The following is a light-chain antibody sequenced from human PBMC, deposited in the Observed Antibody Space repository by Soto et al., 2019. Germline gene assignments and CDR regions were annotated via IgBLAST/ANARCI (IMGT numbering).Light chain of an antibody. Sequence: DIQMTQSPSSLSASVGDRVTIACQSSHDVSWNLNWFQQKPGEAPKLLIYDASILEREVPSRFSGSGSGTDFTLTISSLQPEDVTTYYCQQYSSMLSFGGGTEVDLK. CDR3: QQYSSMLS. V-gene: IGKV1-33*01. J-gene: IGKJ4*01. CDR1: HDVSWN. CDR2: DAS.